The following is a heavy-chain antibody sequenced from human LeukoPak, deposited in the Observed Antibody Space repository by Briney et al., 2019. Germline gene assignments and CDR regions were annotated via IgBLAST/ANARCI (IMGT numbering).Heavy chain of an antibody. CDR2: INPNSGGT. CDR3: ARGNIVVVVAATELYYYYYMDV. V-gene: IGHV1-2*02. CDR1: GYTFTDYY. D-gene: IGHD2-15*01. J-gene: IGHJ6*03. Sequence: ASVKVSCKASGYTFTDYYMHWVRQAPGQGLEWMGWINPNSGGTNYAQKFQGRVTMTRDKSISTAYMELYSLRSEDTAVYYCARGNIVVVVAATELYYYYYMDVWGKGTTVTIS.